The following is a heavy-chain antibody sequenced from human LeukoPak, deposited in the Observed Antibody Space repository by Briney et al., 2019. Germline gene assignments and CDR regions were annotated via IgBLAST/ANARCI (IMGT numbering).Heavy chain of an antibody. J-gene: IGHJ5*02. V-gene: IGHV1-69*05. CDR2: ISPMFGTT. Sequence: SVKVSCKSSGGTFSSYGISWVRQAPGQGLEWMGRISPMFGTTNYAQKFQGRVTITTDESTSKVDMELSSLRSEDTAVYYCASFQVYAIRLSESGWFDPWGQGTLVTIYS. CDR1: GGTFSSYG. D-gene: IGHD2-8*01. CDR3: ASFQVYAIRLSESGWFDP.